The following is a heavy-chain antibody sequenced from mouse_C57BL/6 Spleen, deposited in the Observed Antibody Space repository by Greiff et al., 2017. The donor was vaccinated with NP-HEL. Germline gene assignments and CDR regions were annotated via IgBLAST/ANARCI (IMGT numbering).Heavy chain of an antibody. V-gene: IGHV5-9*01. CDR1: GFTFSSYT. D-gene: IGHD1-1*01. J-gene: IGHJ2*01. Sequence: EVQLVESGGGLVKPGGSLKLSCAASGFTFSSYTMSWVRQTPEKRLEWVATISGGGGNTYYPDSVKGRFTISRDNAKNTLYLQMSSLRSEDTALYYCARHAPYYYGSSYDYWGQGTTLTVSS. CDR3: ARHAPYYYGSSYDY. CDR2: ISGGGGNT.